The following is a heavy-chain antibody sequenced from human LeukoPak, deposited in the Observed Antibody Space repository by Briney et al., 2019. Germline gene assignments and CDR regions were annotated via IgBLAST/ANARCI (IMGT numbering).Heavy chain of an antibody. D-gene: IGHD3-22*01. Sequence: GGSLRLSCAASGFTFSSYSMNWVRQAPGKGLEWVSSISSSSSYIYYADSVKGRFTISRDNSKNTLYLQMNSLRAEDTAVYYCTTERLMEYYDSRGYLGDSWGQGTLVTVSS. CDR2: ISSSSSYI. V-gene: IGHV3-21*01. CDR1: GFTFSSYS. CDR3: TTERLMEYYDSRGYLGDS. J-gene: IGHJ4*02.